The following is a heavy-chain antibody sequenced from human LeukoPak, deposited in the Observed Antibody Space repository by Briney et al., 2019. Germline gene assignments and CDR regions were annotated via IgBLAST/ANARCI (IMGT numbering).Heavy chain of an antibody. J-gene: IGHJ5*02. CDR1: GFTFNLYA. Sequence: GGSVRPSCAASGFTFNLYAMNWVRQAPGKGLEWVSSINGAGNSLYYADSLRGRLTVSRDNSKNTLYLQMNSLRAEDTAVYYCAKRGLRGNWFHPWGQGTLVTVSS. D-gene: IGHD4-17*01. CDR3: AKRGLRGNWFHP. CDR2: INGAGNSL. V-gene: IGHV3-23*01.